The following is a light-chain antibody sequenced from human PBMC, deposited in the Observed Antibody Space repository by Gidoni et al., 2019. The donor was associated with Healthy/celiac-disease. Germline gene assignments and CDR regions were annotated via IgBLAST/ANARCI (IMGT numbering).Light chain of an antibody. J-gene: IGLJ2*01. V-gene: IGLV1-40*01. CDR2: GNS. CDR3: QSYDSSLSGPYVV. Sequence: QSVLPQPPSVSVDPGQRVTISCTGSSSKIGAGYDVHWYQQLPETAPKLLIYGNSNRPSGVPDRFSGSKSGTSASLAITGLQAEDEADYYCQSYDSSLSGPYVVFGGGTKLTVL. CDR1: SSKIGAGYD.